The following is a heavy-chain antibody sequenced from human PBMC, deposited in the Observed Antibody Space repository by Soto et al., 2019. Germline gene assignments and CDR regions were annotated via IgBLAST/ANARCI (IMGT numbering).Heavy chain of an antibody. CDR3: ARDRRFYYGSGSYWYYGMDV. D-gene: IGHD3-10*01. Sequence: PSETLSLTCTVSGGSISSGDYYWSWIRQPPGKGLEWIGYISYSGSSDYSPSLQSRVILSVDTYKNQFSLKLTSVTAADTAVYYCARDRRFYYGSGSYWYYGMDVWGQGTTVTVSS. CDR1: GGSISSGDYY. V-gene: IGHV4-30-4*01. CDR2: ISYSGSS. J-gene: IGHJ6*02.